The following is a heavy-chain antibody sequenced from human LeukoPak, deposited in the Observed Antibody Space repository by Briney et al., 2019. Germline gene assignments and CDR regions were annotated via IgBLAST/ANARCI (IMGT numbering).Heavy chain of an antibody. J-gene: IGHJ5*02. CDR3: AKHDPRRVVITNWFDP. CDR1: GFTFSAYA. V-gene: IGHV3-23*01. Sequence: GGSLRLSCAASGFTFSAYAISWVRKAPGKGLEWGSAISGSGGITYYADSVKGRFTISRGNSKNTLYLQMNSLRAEDTAVYYCAKHDPRRVVITNWFDPWGQGTLVTVSS. D-gene: IGHD3-22*01. CDR2: ISGSGGIT.